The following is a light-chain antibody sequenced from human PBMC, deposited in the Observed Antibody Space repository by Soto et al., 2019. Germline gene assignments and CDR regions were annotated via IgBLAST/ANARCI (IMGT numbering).Light chain of an antibody. CDR3: QHYRNSPLT. Sequence: VLTQSPGTLSLSPGERATLFCRAGQSVSNTDLAWYQQKPDQAPRLLIYGTSNRATGVPDRFSGSGSGTDFTLTISSLETEDVAVYYCQHYRNSPLTFGGGTKVEIK. V-gene: IGKV3-20*01. J-gene: IGKJ4*01. CDR1: QSVSNTD. CDR2: GTS.